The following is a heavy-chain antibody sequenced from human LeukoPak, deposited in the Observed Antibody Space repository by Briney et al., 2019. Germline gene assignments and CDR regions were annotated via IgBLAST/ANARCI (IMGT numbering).Heavy chain of an antibody. CDR3: ARGYYYMDV. J-gene: IGHJ6*03. V-gene: IGHV4-39*07. CDR1: GGSMSSSSYY. CDR2: IYYSGST. Sequence: SETLSLTCTVSGGSMSSSSYYRGSIRQPPGKGLEWIGSIYYSGSTYYNPSLKSRVTISVDTSKNQFSLKLSSVTAADTAVYYCARGYYYMDVWGKGTTVTVSS.